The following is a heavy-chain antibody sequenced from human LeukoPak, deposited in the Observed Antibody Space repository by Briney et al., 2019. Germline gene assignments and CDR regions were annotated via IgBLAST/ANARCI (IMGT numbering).Heavy chain of an antibody. D-gene: IGHD1-26*01. CDR1: GGPISSYY. CDR3: ARVVRSPPTYYFDY. Sequence: PSETLSLTCTVSGGPISSYYWSWIRQPPGKGLEWIGYIYYSGSTNYNPSLKSRVTISVDTSKNQFSLKLSSVTAADTAVYYCARVVRSPPTYYFDYWGQRTLVTVSS. J-gene: IGHJ4*02. CDR2: IYYSGST. V-gene: IGHV4-59*01.